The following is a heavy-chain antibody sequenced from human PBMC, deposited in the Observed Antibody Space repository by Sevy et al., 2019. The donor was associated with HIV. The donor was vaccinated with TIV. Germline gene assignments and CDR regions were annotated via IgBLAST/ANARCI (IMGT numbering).Heavy chain of an antibody. CDR2: INTNSGNP. V-gene: IGHV7-4-1*01. D-gene: IGHD3-9*01. CDR3: ARANYNYFDT. CDR1: GYTFTNYG. Sequence: ASVKVSCKGSGYTFTNYGLIWVRQAPGHGLEYMGRINTNSGNPTFAPGFAGRFVFSLDTSVSTAFLQIDSLKAEDTALYYCARANYNYFDTRGQGSLVTVSS. J-gene: IGHJ4*02.